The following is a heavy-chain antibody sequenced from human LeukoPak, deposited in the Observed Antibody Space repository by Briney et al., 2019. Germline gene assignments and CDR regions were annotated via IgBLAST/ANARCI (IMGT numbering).Heavy chain of an antibody. CDR3: ARQSLGPSRSGTSNNWFDP. J-gene: IGHJ5*02. CDR1: GGSISTYY. Sequence: SETLSLTCTVSGGSISTYYWSWIRHPPGKGLEWIGFIYYSGSTNYNPSLKSRVTISVDTPNNEFSLKLRSVTAADTAVYYCARQSLGPSRSGTSNNWFDPWGQGTLVTVSS. CDR2: IYYSGST. V-gene: IGHV4-59*08. D-gene: IGHD3-10*01.